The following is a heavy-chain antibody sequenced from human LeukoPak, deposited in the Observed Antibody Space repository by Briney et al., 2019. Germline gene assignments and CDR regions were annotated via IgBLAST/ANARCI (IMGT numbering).Heavy chain of an antibody. CDR2: INPNSGGT. Sequence: ASVKVSCKASGYTFTGYYMHWVRQAPGQGLEWMGWINPNSGGTNYAQKFQGRVTMTRDTSISTAYMELSRLRSDDTAVYYCAKVIAAAGTRFRYGMDVWGQGTTVTVSS. CDR3: AKVIAAAGTRFRYGMDV. V-gene: IGHV1-2*02. D-gene: IGHD6-13*01. J-gene: IGHJ6*02. CDR1: GYTFTGYY.